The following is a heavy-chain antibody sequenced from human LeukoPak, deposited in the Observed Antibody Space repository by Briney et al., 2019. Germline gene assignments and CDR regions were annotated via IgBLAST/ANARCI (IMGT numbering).Heavy chain of an antibody. V-gene: IGHV5-51*01. Sequence: GESLKISCKASGYIFTSYWIGWVRQVPGKGLEWMGIIYPGDSDTTYSPSFQGQVTISADKSISTAYLQWSSLKASDSAMYYCGRIPAAGSLKGSFDIWGQGTMVTVSS. CDR2: IYPGDSDT. CDR3: GRIPAAGSLKGSFDI. D-gene: IGHD6-13*01. J-gene: IGHJ3*02. CDR1: GYIFTSYW.